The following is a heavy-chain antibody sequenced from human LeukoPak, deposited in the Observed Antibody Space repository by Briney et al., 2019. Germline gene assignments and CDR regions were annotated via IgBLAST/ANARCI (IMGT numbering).Heavy chain of an antibody. J-gene: IGHJ3*02. CDR3: ARGVVGAFDI. D-gene: IGHD5/OR15-5a*01. Sequence: NPSETLSLTCTVSGGSISSYYWSWIRQPPGKGLEWIGYIYYSGSTNYNPSLKSRVTISVDTSKNQFSLKLSSVTAADTAVYYCARGVVGAFDIWGQGTMVTVSS. CDR2: IYYSGST. V-gene: IGHV4-59*12. CDR1: GGSISSYY.